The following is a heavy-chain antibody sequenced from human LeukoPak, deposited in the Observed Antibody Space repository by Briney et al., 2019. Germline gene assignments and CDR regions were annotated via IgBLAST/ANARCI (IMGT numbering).Heavy chain of an antibody. J-gene: IGHJ6*01. CDR3: ATTDKNRYYINV. V-gene: IGHV4-4*07. Sequence: SETLSLTCTVSGGSISSYYWSWIRQPAGKGLEWIGRIYTSGTTNYNPSLENRAAISLDLSRHQFSLRLRSVTAADTAVYFCATTDKNRYYINVWGPGTTVIVSS. D-gene: IGHD2-21*01. CDR1: GGSISSYY. CDR2: IYTSGTT.